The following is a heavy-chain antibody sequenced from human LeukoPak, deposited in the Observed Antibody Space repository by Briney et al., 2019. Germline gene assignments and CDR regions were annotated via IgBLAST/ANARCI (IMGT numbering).Heavy chain of an antibody. CDR1: GYTFTSYG. V-gene: IGHV1-18*01. CDR2: ISAYNGNT. D-gene: IGHD2-15*01. CDR3: ARDRPSPIVVVVAADLDY. Sequence: ASVKVSCKASGYTFTSYGISWVRQAPGQGLEWMGSISAYNGNTNYAQKLQGRVTMTTDTSTSTAYMELRSLRSDDTAVYYCARDRPSPIVVVVAADLDYWGQGTLVTVSS. J-gene: IGHJ4*02.